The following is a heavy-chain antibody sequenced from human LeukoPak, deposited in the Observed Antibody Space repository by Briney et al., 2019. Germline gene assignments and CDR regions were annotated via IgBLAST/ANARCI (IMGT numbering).Heavy chain of an antibody. CDR1: GYTFTNYH. Sequence: ASVKVSCKASGYTFTNYHMHWVRQAPGQGLEWMGTITPSDGSTNYAQKFQGRVTMTRDMSTSTVYMELSSLRSEDTAVYYCARVGGWYRYFFDYWGQGTLLTVSS. V-gene: IGHV1-46*01. CDR2: ITPSDGST. CDR3: ARVGGWYRYFFDY. J-gene: IGHJ4*02. D-gene: IGHD6-19*01.